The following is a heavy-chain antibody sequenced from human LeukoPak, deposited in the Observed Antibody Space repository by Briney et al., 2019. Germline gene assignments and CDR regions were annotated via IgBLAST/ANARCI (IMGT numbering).Heavy chain of an antibody. CDR3: ARGLSGYASSLGY. CDR2: IKQDGDEK. Sequence: GGSLRLSCAASGFTFSTYWMSWVRHAPGKGLERVANIKQDGDEKYYVDSVKGRFTISRDNAKNSLYLQMNSLRAEDTAVYYCARGLSGYASSLGYWGQGTLVTVSA. CDR1: GFTFSTYW. D-gene: IGHD6-6*01. V-gene: IGHV3-7*01. J-gene: IGHJ4*02.